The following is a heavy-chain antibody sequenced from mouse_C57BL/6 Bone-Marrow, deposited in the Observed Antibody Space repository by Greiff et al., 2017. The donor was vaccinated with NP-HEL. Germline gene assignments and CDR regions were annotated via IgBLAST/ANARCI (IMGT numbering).Heavy chain of an antibody. CDR1: GYTFTDYY. CDR2: INPYNGGT. Sequence: EVQLQQSGPVLVKPGASVKMSCKASGYTFTDYYMNWVKQSHGKSLEWIGVINPYNGGTSYNQKFKGKATLTVDKSSSTAYMELNSLTSEDSAVYYCAREKVNYYGSSLYARDYWGQGTSVTVSS. D-gene: IGHD1-1*01. J-gene: IGHJ4*01. V-gene: IGHV1-19*01. CDR3: AREKVNYYGSSLYARDY.